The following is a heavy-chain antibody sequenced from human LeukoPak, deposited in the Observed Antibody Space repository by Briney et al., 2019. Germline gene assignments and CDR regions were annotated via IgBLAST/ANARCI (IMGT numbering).Heavy chain of an antibody. CDR3: ARGPRTTVGGPSDY. Sequence: ASVKVSCKASGYTFTDYYMHWVRQAPGQGLEWMGWINSNSGDTNYAQKFQGRVAMTRDTSITTAYMELSWLRSDDTAVYYCARGPRTTVGGPSDYWGQGTLVTVSS. D-gene: IGHD6-19*01. CDR2: INSNSGDT. CDR1: GYTFTDYY. J-gene: IGHJ4*02. V-gene: IGHV1-2*02.